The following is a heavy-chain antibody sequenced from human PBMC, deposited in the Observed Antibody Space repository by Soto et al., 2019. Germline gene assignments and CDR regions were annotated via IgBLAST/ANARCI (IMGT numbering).Heavy chain of an antibody. D-gene: IGHD3-3*01. V-gene: IGHV3-11*01. CDR2: ISSSGSTI. CDR3: ARDSQSYDFWSGYGMDV. J-gene: IGHJ6*02. CDR1: GFTFGDYY. Sequence: GGSLRLSCGASGFTFGDYYMSWIRQAPGKGLEWASYISSSGSTIYYADSVKGRFTISRDNAKNSLYLQMNSLRAEDTAGYYCARDSQSYDFWSGYGMDVWGQGTTVTVSS.